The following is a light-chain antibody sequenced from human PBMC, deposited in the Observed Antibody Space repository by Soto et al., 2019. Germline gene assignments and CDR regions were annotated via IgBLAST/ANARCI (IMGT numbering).Light chain of an antibody. CDR2: ECT. V-gene: IGLV2-23*01. CDR3: CAYVGARSYV. CDR1: NNL. Sequence: QSVLTQPASVSGSPGQSITISCTGTNNLVSWYQQHPGKAPKVVLYECTKRPSGVSNRFSGSNSGSTASLTISGLQAEDEAHYFCCAYVGARSYVFGPGTKVTVL. J-gene: IGLJ1*01.